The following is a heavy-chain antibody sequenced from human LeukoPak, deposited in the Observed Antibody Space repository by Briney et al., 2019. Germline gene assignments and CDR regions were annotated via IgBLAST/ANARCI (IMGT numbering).Heavy chain of an antibody. V-gene: IGHV7-4-1*02. D-gene: IGHD1-26*01. CDR1: GYTFTSYA. Sequence: ASVTVSCKASGYTFTSYAMNWVRQAPGQGLEWMGWINTNTGNPTYAQGFTGRFVFSLDTSVSTAYLRISSLKAEDTAVYYCARFARYSGSYVIDYWGQGTLVTASS. CDR2: INTNTGNP. J-gene: IGHJ4*02. CDR3: ARFARYSGSYVIDY.